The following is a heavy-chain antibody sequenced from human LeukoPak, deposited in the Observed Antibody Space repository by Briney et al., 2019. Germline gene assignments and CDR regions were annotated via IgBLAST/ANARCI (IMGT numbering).Heavy chain of an antibody. CDR2: IYYSGST. CDR1: GGSISSYY. D-gene: IGHD2-2*01. Sequence: SETLSLTCTVSGGSISSYYRSWIRQPPGKGLEWIGYIYYSGSTNYNPSLKSRVTISVDTSKNQFSLKLSSVTAADTAVYYCARHSRKYCSSTSCLYYYYYYMDVWGKGTTVTVSS. V-gene: IGHV4-59*08. CDR3: ARHSRKYCSSTSCLYYYYYYMDV. J-gene: IGHJ6*03.